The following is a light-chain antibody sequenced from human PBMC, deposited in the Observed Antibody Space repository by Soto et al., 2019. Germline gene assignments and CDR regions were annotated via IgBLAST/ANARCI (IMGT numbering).Light chain of an antibody. CDR1: QSISSW. CDR3: KQYNSYPWT. J-gene: IGKJ1*01. CDR2: KAS. V-gene: IGKV1-5*03. Sequence: DIQMTQSPSTLSASVGDRVTITCRASQSISSWLAWYQQKPGKAPKLLIYKASSLESGVPSRFSGSGSGTEFTLTISSLQPDDFATYYCKQYNSYPWTFAQGTKVAIK.